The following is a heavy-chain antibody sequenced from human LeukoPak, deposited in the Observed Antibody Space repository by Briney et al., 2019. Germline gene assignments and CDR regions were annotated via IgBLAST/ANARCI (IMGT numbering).Heavy chain of an antibody. CDR1: GFTFSSYA. Sequence: GGSLRLSCAASGFTFSSYAMSWVRQAPGKGLEWVSAISGSGGSTYYADSVKGRFTISRDNSKNTLYLQMNSLRAEDMAVYYCAKDHAVYGDHYPFDYWGQGTLVTVSS. CDR3: AKDHAVYGDHYPFDY. J-gene: IGHJ4*02. CDR2: ISGSGGST. D-gene: IGHD4-17*01. V-gene: IGHV3-23*01.